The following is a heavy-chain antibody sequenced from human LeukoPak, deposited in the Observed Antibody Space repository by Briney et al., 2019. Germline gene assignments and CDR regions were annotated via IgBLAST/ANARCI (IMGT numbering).Heavy chain of an antibody. J-gene: IGHJ2*01. CDR3: ARDRRRTMIVVGREGWYFDL. Sequence: GGSLRLSCAASGFTFIGYSMNWVRQAPGKGLEWVSSISSSSSYIYYADSVKGRFTISRDNAKNSLYLQMNSLRAEDTAVNYCARDRRRTMIVVGREGWYFDLWGRGTLVTVSS. CDR1: GFTFIGYS. D-gene: IGHD3-22*01. V-gene: IGHV3-21*01. CDR2: ISSSSSYI.